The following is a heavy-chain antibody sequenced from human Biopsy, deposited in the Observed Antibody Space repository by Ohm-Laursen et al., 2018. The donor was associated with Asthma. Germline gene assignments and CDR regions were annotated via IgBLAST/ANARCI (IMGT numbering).Heavy chain of an antibody. D-gene: IGHD5-12*01. J-gene: IGHJ4*02. V-gene: IGHV3-30*18. Sequence: SLRLSCTASGFMFRGFGMHWVRQAPGKGLEWVAVISYDGNHKFYEDSVKGRFTISRDNSKNTLYLQTNSLRTEDTAVYYCAKRRGYSGHDNDYWGQGTLVSVSS. CDR2: ISYDGNHK. CDR3: AKRRGYSGHDNDY. CDR1: GFMFRGFG.